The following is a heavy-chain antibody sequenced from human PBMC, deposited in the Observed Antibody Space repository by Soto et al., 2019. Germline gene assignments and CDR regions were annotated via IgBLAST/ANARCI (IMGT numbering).Heavy chain of an antibody. J-gene: IGHJ4*02. CDR1: GYTFTSYD. CDR3: ARGDPIDCSGGSCYSDY. D-gene: IGHD2-15*01. V-gene: IGHV1-8*01. CDR2: MNPNSGNT. Sequence: ASVKVSCKASGYTFTSYDINWVRQATGQGLEWMGWMNPNSGNTGYAQKFQGRVTMTRNTSISTAYMELSSLRSEDTAVYYCARGDPIDCSGGSCYSDYWGQGTLVTVSS.